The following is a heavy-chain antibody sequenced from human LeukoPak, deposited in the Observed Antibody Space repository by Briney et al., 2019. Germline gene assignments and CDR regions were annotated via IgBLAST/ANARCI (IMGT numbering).Heavy chain of an antibody. D-gene: IGHD1-26*01. J-gene: IGHJ4*02. Sequence: PGGSLRLSCVPSGFTFSNAWMSWVRQAPIKGLEWVGRIKRKIDGEATDYAAPAKGRFTISRDDSKNTLYLQMNSLKTEDTAVYYCTSEDQGGFDYWGQGTLVTVSS. CDR1: GFTFSNAW. CDR3: TSEDQGGFDY. CDR2: IKRKIDGEAT. V-gene: IGHV3-15*01.